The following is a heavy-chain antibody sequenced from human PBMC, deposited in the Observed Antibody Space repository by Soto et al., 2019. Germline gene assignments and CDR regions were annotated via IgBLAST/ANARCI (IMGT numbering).Heavy chain of an antibody. CDR3: ARAYYDILTGYSFDY. J-gene: IGHJ4*02. CDR1: GGSISRYY. V-gene: IGHV4-59*12. Sequence: SETLSLTFTVSGGSISRYYWSWIRQPPGKGLEWIGYIYYSGSTNYNPSLKSRVTISVDTSKNQFSLKLSSVTAADTAVYYCARAYYDILTGYSFDYWGQGTLVTVSS. CDR2: IYYSGST. D-gene: IGHD3-9*01.